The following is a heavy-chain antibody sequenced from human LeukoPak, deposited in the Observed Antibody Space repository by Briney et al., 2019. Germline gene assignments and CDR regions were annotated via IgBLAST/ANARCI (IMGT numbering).Heavy chain of an antibody. D-gene: IGHD2-2*01. CDR2: ISSSSSYI. CDR3: ARDGDYAPYYYGMDV. V-gene: IGHV3-21*01. CDR1: GFTFSSYS. Sequence: SGGSLRLSCAASGFTFSSYSMNWVRQAPGKGLEWVSSISSSSSYIYYADSVKGRFTISRDNAKNSLYLQMNSLRAEDTAVYYCARDGDYAPYYYGMDVWGQGTTATVSS. J-gene: IGHJ6*02.